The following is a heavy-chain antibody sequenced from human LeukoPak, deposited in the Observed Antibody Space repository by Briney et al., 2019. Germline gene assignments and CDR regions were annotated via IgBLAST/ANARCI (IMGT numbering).Heavy chain of an antibody. Sequence: ASVKVSCKASGYTFTSYGISWVRQAPGQGLEWMGWISAYNGNTNYAQKLQGRVTMTTDTSTSTAYMELRSLRSDDTAVYYCARVFSDFWSGYFRFDYYYHMDVWGKGTTVTVSS. CDR3: ARVFSDFWSGYFRFDYYYHMDV. D-gene: IGHD3-3*01. V-gene: IGHV1-18*01. CDR1: GYTFTSYG. J-gene: IGHJ6*03. CDR2: ISAYNGNT.